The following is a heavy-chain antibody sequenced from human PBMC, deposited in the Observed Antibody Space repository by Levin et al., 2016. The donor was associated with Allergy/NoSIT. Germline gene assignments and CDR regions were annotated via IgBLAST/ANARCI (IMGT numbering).Heavy chain of an antibody. Sequence: ASGEGLRKASGYTFTSYYMHWVRQAPGQGLEWMGIINPSGGSTSYAQKFQGRVTMTRDTSTSTVYMELSSLRSEDTAVYYCARDASLDSSGYYYGEFDYWGQGTLVTVSS. V-gene: IGHV1-46*01. J-gene: IGHJ4*02. D-gene: IGHD3-22*01. CDR2: INPSGGST. CDR1: GYTFTSYY. CDR3: ARDASLDSSGYYYGEFDY.